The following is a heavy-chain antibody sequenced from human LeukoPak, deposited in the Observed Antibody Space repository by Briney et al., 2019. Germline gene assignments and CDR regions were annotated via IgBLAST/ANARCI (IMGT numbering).Heavy chain of an antibody. CDR1: GYTFTSYG. J-gene: IGHJ3*02. CDR3: ARDYYYDSSGYSLDI. D-gene: IGHD3-22*01. CDR2: ISAYNGNT. Sequence: ASVKVSCKASGYTFTSYGISWVRQAPGQGLEWMGWISAYNGNTNYAQKLQGRVTMATDTSTSTAYMELRSLRSDDTAVYYCARDYYYDSSGYSLDIWGQGTMVTVSS. V-gene: IGHV1-18*01.